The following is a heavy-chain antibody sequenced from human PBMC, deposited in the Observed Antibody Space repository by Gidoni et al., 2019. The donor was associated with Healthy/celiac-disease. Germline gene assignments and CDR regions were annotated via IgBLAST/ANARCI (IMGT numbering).Heavy chain of an antibody. CDR2: ISYDGSNK. V-gene: IGHV3-30*04. Sequence: QVQLVESGGGVVQPGRSLRLSCAASGFPFSSYAMHWVRQAPGKGLEWVAVISYDGSNKYYADSVKGRFTISRDNSKNTLYLQMNSLRAEDTAVYYCARDGRIAVAGTPYFDYWGQGTLVTVSS. CDR1: GFPFSSYA. D-gene: IGHD6-19*01. J-gene: IGHJ4*02. CDR3: ARDGRIAVAGTPYFDY.